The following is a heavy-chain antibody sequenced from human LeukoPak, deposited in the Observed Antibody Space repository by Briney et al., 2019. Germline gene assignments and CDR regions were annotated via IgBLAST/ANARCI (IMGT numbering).Heavy chain of an antibody. CDR2: MNPNSGNT. V-gene: IGHV1-8*01. J-gene: IGHJ4*02. CDR3: ARDIRVGGLAVAGTLVPFDY. CDR1: GYTLTSYD. D-gene: IGHD6-19*01. Sequence: GASEKVSCKASGYTLTSYDINWVRQATGQGLEWMGWMNPNSGNTGYAQKFQGRVTMTRNTSISTAYMELSSLRSDDTAVYYCARDIRVGGLAVAGTLVPFDYWGQGTLVTVSS.